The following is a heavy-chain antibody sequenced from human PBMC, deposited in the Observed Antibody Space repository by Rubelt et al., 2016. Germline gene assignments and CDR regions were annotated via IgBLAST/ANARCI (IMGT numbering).Heavy chain of an antibody. D-gene: IGHD6-19*01. J-gene: IGHJ3*02. CDR1: GFTLSSHS. V-gene: IGHV3-48*04. CDR3: AREATVAGTDDAFDI. Sequence: VWSWGGLIQAGGSLRLSCAVSGFTLSSHSMNWVRQAPGKGLEWVSYISSTGRTIHYADSVKGRFTISRDNAKKSLYLQMNSLRAEETAVYYCAREATVAGTDDAFDIWGQGTMVTVSS. CDR2: ISSTGRTI.